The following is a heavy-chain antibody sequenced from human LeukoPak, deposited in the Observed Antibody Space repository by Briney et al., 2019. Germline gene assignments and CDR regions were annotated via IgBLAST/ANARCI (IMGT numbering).Heavy chain of an antibody. CDR3: ARGGVAGMDV. J-gene: IGHJ6*02. D-gene: IGHD3-3*01. Sequence: GALRLSCTASGFTFSNFWMGWVRQAPGKGLEWVANIKQDETEKFYLGSVKGRFTISRDNAKNSLYLQMNSLRAEDTAVYYCARGGVAGMDVWGQGTTVTVSS. CDR1: GFTFSNFW. CDR2: IKQDETEK. V-gene: IGHV3-7*01.